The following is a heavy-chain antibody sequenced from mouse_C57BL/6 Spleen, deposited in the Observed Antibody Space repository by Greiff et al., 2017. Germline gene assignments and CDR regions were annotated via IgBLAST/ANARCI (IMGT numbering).Heavy chain of an antibody. CDR2: IHPNSGST. J-gene: IGHJ1*03. D-gene: IGHD1-1*01. V-gene: IGHV1-64*01. CDR1: GYTFTSYW. Sequence: QVQLQQSGAELVKPGASVKLSCKASGYTFTSYWMHWVKQRPGQGLEWIGMIHPNSGSTNYNEKFKSKATLTVDKSSSTAYMQLSSLTSEDSAVYYCARSPITTVVAPYWYFDVWGTGTTVTVSS. CDR3: ARSPITTVVAPYWYFDV.